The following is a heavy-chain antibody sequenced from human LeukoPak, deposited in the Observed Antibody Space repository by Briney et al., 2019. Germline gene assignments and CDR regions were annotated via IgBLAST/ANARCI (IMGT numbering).Heavy chain of an antibody. CDR1: GYDFTGSY. CDR2: INPNSGDT. Sequence: GASVKVSCKASGYDFTGSYMHWVRQAPGQGLEWMGWINPNSGDTKYAQKFQGRVSMTRDTSINTAYMELSSLRSDDTAVYYCARGGDYRRVDYWGQGALVTVSS. J-gene: IGHJ4*02. CDR3: ARGGDYRRVDY. D-gene: IGHD4-17*01. V-gene: IGHV1-2*02.